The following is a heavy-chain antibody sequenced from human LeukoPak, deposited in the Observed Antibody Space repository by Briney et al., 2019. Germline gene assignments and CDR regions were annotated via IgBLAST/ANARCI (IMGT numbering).Heavy chain of an antibody. D-gene: IGHD2-2*01. CDR2: FSGSGDNT. V-gene: IGHV3-23*01. CDR1: GFTFSSYA. J-gene: IGHJ3*02. Sequence: GGSLRLSCAASGFTFSSYAMSWVRQAPGKGLEWVSGFSGSGDNTYYAEYVKGRFTISRDNSKNTLYLQMNSLRAEDTAVYYCARGTPAGPFDAFDIWGQGTMVTVSS. CDR3: ARGTPAGPFDAFDI.